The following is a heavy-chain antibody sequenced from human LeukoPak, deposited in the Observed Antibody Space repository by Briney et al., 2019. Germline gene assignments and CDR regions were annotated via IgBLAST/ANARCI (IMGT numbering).Heavy chain of an antibody. CDR2: ISSTGDTT. J-gene: IGHJ4*02. Sequence: GGSLRLSCAASGFTFNVYSMHWVRQAPGKGLEYVSGISSTGDTTYYANSVKGRFTISRDNSKNTLYLQMGSLRVEDMAVYYCARGRGPEYSYWRWGQGTLVTVSS. CDR1: GFTFNVYS. D-gene: IGHD5-18*01. CDR3: ARGRGPEYSYWR. V-gene: IGHV3-64*01.